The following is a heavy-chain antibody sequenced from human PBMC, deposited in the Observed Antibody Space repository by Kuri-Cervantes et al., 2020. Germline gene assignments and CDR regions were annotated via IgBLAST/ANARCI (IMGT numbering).Heavy chain of an antibody. V-gene: IGHV3-7*01. J-gene: IGHJ5*02. CDR2: IKQDGSEK. D-gene: IGHD6-19*01. CDR1: GFTFSGSA. CDR3: ARDGAGSGNWFDP. Sequence: GESLKISCAASGFTFSGSAMHWVRQASGKGPEWVANIKQDGSEKYYVDSVKGRFAISRDNAKNSLYLQMNSLRAEDTAVYYCARDGAGSGNWFDPWGQGTLVTVSS.